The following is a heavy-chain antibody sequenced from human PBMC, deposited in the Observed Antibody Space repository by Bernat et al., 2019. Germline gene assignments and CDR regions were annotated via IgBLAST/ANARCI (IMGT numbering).Heavy chain of an antibody. Sequence: VQLVESGGGLVKPGGSLRLSCAASGFTFSDYYMSWIRQAPGKGLEWVGRIKSKTDGGTTDYAAPVKGRFTISRDDSKNTLYLQMNSLKTEDTAVYYCTTSDYDFWSGYWDYWGQGTLVTVSS. J-gene: IGHJ4*02. CDR1: GFTFSDYY. CDR3: TTSDYDFWSGYWDY. D-gene: IGHD3-3*01. CDR2: IKSKTDGGTT. V-gene: IGHV3-15*01.